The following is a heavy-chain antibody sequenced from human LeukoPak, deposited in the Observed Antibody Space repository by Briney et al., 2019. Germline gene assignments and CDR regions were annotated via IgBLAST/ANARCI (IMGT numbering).Heavy chain of an antibody. CDR1: GFTFSSYS. J-gene: IGHJ4*02. Sequence: GGSLRLSCAASGFTFSSYSMTWVRQAPGKGLEWVSSISSSSTYIYYAGSVKGRFTIPRDNSKNSLYLQMNSLRAEDTALYYCAKDSGGSCYSCYFDYWGQGTLVTVSS. CDR3: AKDSGGSCYSCYFDY. CDR2: ISSSSTYI. V-gene: IGHV3-21*04. D-gene: IGHD2-15*01.